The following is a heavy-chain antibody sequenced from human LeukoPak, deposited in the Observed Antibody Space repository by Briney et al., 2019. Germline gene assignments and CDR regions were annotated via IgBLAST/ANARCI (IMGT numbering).Heavy chain of an antibody. CDR3: ARLMVRGVISTRNYYYYYMDV. CDR1: GGSFSGYY. V-gene: IGHV4-34*01. CDR2: IYYSGST. D-gene: IGHD3-10*01. J-gene: IGHJ6*03. Sequence: SETLSLTCAVYGGSFSGYYWSWIRQPPGKGLEWIGYIYYSGSTNYNPSLKSRVTISVDTSKNQFSLKLSSVTAADTAVYYCARLMVRGVISTRNYYYYYMDVWGKGTTVTISS.